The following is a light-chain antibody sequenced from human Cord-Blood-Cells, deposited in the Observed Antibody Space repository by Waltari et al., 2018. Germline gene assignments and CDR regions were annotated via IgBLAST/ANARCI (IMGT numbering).Light chain of an antibody. J-gene: IGLJ3*02. CDR2: EGS. Sequence: QSALTQPASVSGPPGQSITISCTGTRRDAASSNLVPWYQHHPGKAPKLIIYEGSKRPSGVSNRFSGSKSGNTASLTISGLQAEDEADYYCCSYAGSSTWVFGGGTKLTVL. CDR1: RRDAASSNL. CDR3: CSYAGSSTWV. V-gene: IGLV2-23*01.